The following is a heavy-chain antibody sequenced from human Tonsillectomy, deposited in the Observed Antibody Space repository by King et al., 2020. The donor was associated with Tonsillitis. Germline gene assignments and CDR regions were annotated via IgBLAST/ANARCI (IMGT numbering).Heavy chain of an antibody. CDR2: IKQDESDK. CDR1: GFTFSGYW. D-gene: IGHD1-26*01. Sequence: VQLVESGGGLVQPGESLRLSCAASGFTFSGYWMAWVRQAPGKGLEWVANIKQDESDKNYVDSVKGRFTISRDNAKNSLYLQMNNLRVDDTAMYYCARDVSGNLDYWGQGTLVTVSS. V-gene: IGHV3-7*01. CDR3: ARDVSGNLDY. J-gene: IGHJ4*02.